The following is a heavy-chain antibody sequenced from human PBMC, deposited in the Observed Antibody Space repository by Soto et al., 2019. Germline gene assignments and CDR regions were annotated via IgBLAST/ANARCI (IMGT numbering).Heavy chain of an antibody. CDR1: GDTISTGGYS. CDR3: ARETYGDYGGYFDP. J-gene: IGHJ5*02. Sequence: QLQLQESGSRLVKSSETLSLTCAVSGDTISTGGYSWAWIRQPPGKPLEWIGHTYHSGNTYYNPSLKSRVTISVYRSKQQFSLKPSSVTSADAALYYCARETYGDYGGYFDPWGQGTLVTVSS. CDR2: TYHSGNT. V-gene: IGHV4-30-2*01. D-gene: IGHD4-17*01.